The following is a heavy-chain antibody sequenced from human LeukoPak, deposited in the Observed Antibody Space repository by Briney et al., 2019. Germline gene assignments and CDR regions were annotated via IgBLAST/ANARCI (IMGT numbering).Heavy chain of an antibody. D-gene: IGHD1-26*01. CDR2: INPNSGGT. Sequence: ASVKVSCKASGYTFTGYYMHWVRQAPGQGLEWMGWINPNSGGTNYAQKFQGRVTMTRDTSISTAYMELSRLRSDDTAVYYCARGKRVGATVYYFDYWGQGTLVTVSS. CDR3: ARGKRVGATVYYFDY. V-gene: IGHV1-2*02. CDR1: GYTFTGYY. J-gene: IGHJ4*02.